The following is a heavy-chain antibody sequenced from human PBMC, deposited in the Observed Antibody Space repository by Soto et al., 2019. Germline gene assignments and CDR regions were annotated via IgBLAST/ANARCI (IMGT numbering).Heavy chain of an antibody. D-gene: IGHD2-15*01. CDR1: GGTFSSYA. J-gene: IGHJ4*02. CDR2: IIPIFGTA. V-gene: IGHV1-69*12. CDR3: ARDAQQYCSGGSCYPYYFDY. Sequence: QVQLVQSGAEVKKPGSSVKVSCKASGGTFSSYAISWVRQAPGQGLEWMGGIIPIFGTANYAQKFQGRVTVNADESTSTAYMELSSLRSEDTAVYYCARDAQQYCSGGSCYPYYFDYWGQGTLVTVSS.